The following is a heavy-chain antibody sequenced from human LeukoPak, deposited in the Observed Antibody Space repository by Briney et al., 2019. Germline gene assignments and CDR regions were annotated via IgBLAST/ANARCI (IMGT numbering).Heavy chain of an antibody. CDR1: GFTFSSYA. J-gene: IGHJ4*02. V-gene: IGHV3-30*04. CDR2: ISYDGSNK. CDR3: ARADTAMVFDY. D-gene: IGHD5-18*01. Sequence: GGSLRLSCAASGFTFSSYAMHWVRQAPGKGLERVAVISYDGSNKYYADSVKGRFTISRDNSKNTLYLQMNSLRAEDTAVYYCARADTAMVFDYWGQGTLVTVSS.